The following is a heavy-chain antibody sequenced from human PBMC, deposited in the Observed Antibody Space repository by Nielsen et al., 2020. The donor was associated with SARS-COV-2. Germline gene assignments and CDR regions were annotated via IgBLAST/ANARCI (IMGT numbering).Heavy chain of an antibody. CDR2: ISGSSRHI. J-gene: IGHJ4*02. V-gene: IGHV3-21*01. CDR1: GFTFSSYS. CDR3: ARGDTVETRRLDY. D-gene: IGHD2-15*01. Sequence: GESLKISCAASGFTFSSYSISWVRQAPGKGPEWVSIISGSSRHIFYADSVKGRFTISRDNAKNSLYLQMNSLRAEDTAVYYCARGDTVETRRLDYWGQGTQVTVSS.